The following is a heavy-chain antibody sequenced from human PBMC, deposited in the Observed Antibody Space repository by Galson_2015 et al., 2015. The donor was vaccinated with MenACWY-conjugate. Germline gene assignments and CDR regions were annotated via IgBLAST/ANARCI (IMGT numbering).Heavy chain of an antibody. CDR3: ARSVGYYDNSGYNPYYFDY. J-gene: IGHJ4*02. V-gene: IGHV3-53*03. CDR2: IQSGGST. Sequence: SLRLSCAASGFTVSSNYMNWVRQTPGKGLEWVSVIQSGGSTYYADSVKGRSTISRDNSKNMLYLQMNSLRAEDTAVYYCARSVGYYDNSGYNPYYFDYWGQGTLVTVSS. CDR1: GFTVSSNY. D-gene: IGHD3-22*01.